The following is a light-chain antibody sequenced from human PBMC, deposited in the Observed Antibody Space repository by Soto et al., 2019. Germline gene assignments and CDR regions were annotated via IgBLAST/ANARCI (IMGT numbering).Light chain of an antibody. CDR2: AAS. J-gene: IGKJ1*01. Sequence: DIQMTQSPSSLSASVGDRVTITCRASQSISSYLNWYQQKPGKAAQLLIYAASSLQSAVLSRFSSSGSGTDFTLTISSLQPDDFATYYCQQYNSYSPRTFGQGTKVEIK. V-gene: IGKV1-39*01. CDR3: QQYNSYSPRT. CDR1: QSISSY.